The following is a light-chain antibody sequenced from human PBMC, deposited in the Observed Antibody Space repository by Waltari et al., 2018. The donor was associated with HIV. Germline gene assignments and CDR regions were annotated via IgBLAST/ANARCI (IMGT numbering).Light chain of an antibody. J-gene: IGKJ2*01. CDR2: ATS. CDR1: QPISNS. V-gene: IGKV1-NL1*01. CDR3: QQYYSIPNT. Sequence: DVHMTQSPSSLSASVGDIVTITCRASQPISNSLAWYQQKPGKAPKPLVYATSRLESGVPSRFSGSGSGTDYTLTISSLQPEDFASYYCQQYYSIPNTFGQGTKLEIK.